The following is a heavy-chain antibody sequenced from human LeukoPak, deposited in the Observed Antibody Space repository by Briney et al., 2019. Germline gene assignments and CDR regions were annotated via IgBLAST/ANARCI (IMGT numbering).Heavy chain of an antibody. CDR2: INDDGSDT. V-gene: IGHV3-74*01. Sequence: GGSLRLSCAASGFTFKLYWMHWVRQVPGKRPVWVSRINDDGSDTIYADSVRGRFTISRDDAKNTGYLQMNNLRAEDTAVYYCVRGGPSTWSWGQGTLVTVSS. J-gene: IGHJ5*02. D-gene: IGHD2-15*01. CDR3: VRGGPSTWS. CDR1: GFTFKLYW.